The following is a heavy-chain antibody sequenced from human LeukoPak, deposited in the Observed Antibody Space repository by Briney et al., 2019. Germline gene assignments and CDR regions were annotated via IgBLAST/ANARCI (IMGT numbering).Heavy chain of an antibody. D-gene: IGHD3-22*01. CDR3: VRGVGYYDSSGTIDY. V-gene: IGHV3-33*08. CDR2: VWYDESND. J-gene: IGHJ4*02. CDR1: GFTFSNAW. Sequence: GGSLRLSCVASGFTFSNAWMSWVRQAPGKGLEWVAVVWYDESNDYYADSVKGRFTISRDNSKNTLYLQMNSLRAEDTAVYYCVRGVGYYDSSGTIDYWGQGTLVTVSS.